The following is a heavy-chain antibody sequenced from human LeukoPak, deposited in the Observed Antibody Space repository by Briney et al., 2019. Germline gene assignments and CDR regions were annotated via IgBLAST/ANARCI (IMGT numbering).Heavy chain of an antibody. V-gene: IGHV4-59*01. Sequence: KTSETLSLTCTVSGGSFSSYYWSWIRQPPGKGLEWIGSIYYSGSTNYNPSLQSRVTISLDMSRNQFSLKLISATAADTAVYYCARGSSSTWPFDYWGQGTLVTVSS. CDR3: ARGSSSTWPFDY. D-gene: IGHD6-13*01. CDR2: IYYSGST. CDR1: GGSFSSYY. J-gene: IGHJ4*02.